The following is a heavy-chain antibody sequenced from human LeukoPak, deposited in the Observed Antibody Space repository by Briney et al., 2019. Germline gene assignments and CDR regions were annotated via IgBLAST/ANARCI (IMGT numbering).Heavy chain of an antibody. CDR2: IYYSGST. V-gene: IGHV4-39*07. J-gene: IGHJ5*02. Sequence: KSSETLSLTCTVSGGSISSSSYYWGWIRQPPGKGLEWIGSIYYSGSTYYNPSLKSRVTISVDTSKNQFSLKLSSVTAADTAVYYCARDVVLAAAANWFDPWGQGTLVTVSS. CDR3: ARDVVLAAAANWFDP. D-gene: IGHD6-13*01. CDR1: GGSISSSSYY.